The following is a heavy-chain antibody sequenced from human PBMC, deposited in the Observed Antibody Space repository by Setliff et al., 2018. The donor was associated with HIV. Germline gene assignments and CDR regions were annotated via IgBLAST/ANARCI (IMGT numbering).Heavy chain of an antibody. J-gene: IGHJ5*02. CDR3: ARRGRDGVLIVFATGFDP. D-gene: IGHD2-8*01. CDR2: IYYHGST. CDR1: GGSISSTNYF. Sequence: PSETLSLTCTVSGGSISSTNYFWGWIRQPPGKGLEWIGTIYYHGSTYYNPSLKSRVAISIDTSENRFSLRLNSVTAADTGVYYCARRGRDGVLIVFATGFDPWGQGTLVTVSS. V-gene: IGHV4-39*01.